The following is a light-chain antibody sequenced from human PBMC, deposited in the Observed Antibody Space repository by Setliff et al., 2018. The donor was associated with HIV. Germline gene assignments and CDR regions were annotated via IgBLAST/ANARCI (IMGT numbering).Light chain of an antibody. V-gene: IGLV1-44*01. CDR2: RNN. J-gene: IGLJ1*01. CDR1: SSNIGSNI. Sequence: QSVLTQPPSASGTPGQRVTISCSGSSSNIGSNIVNWYQHLPGTAPRLLIYRNNQRPSGVPDRFSASKSGTSASLAISGLQSEDEADYYCATWDDSLNGIVFGSGTKV. CDR3: ATWDDSLNGIV.